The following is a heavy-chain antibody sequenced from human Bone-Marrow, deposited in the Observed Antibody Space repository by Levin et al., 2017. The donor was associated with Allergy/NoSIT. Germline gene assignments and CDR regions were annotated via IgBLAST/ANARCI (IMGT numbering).Heavy chain of an antibody. CDR1: GIIFENAW. V-gene: IGHV3-15*01. D-gene: IGHD2-15*01. CDR2: IRSQADDGTT. J-gene: IGHJ4*02. CDR3: TTCRRASECGDSCYSY. Sequence: ETLSLTCAASGIIFENAWMTWVCQSPEKGLEWIGSIRSQADDGTTDYAAPVKGRFTISRDDSKYTLYLQMNSLRIEDTALYFCTTCRRASECGDSCYSYWGQGTLVTVSS.